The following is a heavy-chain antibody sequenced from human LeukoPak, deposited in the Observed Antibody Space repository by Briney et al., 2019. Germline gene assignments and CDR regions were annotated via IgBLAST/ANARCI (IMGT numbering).Heavy chain of an antibody. CDR1: GFTFSSYG. CDR2: IWTDGSNQ. D-gene: IGHD3-22*01. J-gene: IGHJ4*02. Sequence: GGSLRLSCAASGFTFSSYGMHWVRQAPGKGLEWVAVIWTDGSNQDYADSVKRRFTISRDNSKNTLYLQVSSLRAEDTAVYYCARDRWYDGSGYIAAFDYWGQGTLVTVS. V-gene: IGHV3-33*01. CDR3: ARDRWYDGSGYIAAFDY.